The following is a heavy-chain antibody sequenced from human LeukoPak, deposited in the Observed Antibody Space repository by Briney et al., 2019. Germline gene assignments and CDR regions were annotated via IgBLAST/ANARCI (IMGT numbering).Heavy chain of an antibody. V-gene: IGHV4-39*07. CDR3: ARGGPHYDYVWGSYRYSTDPFDY. CDR1: GGSISSDNYY. Sequence: SETLSLTCTVSGGSISSDNYYWGWIRQPPGKGLEWIGSIYYSGTTYYNPSLKSRVTISVDTSKNQFSLKLSSVTAADTAVYYCARGGPHYDYVWGSYRYSTDPFDYWGQGTLVTVSS. D-gene: IGHD3-16*02. CDR2: IYYSGTT. J-gene: IGHJ4*02.